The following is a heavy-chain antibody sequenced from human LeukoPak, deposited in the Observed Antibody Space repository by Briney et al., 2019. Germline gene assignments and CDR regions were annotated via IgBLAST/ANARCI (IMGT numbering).Heavy chain of an antibody. CDR1: GFTFSSYA. V-gene: IGHV3-30*04. J-gene: IGHJ6*02. CDR2: ISYEGSAK. D-gene: IGHD2-21*02. CDR3: ATVRETGGDYYHPYYGMDV. Sequence: GRSLRLSCAASGFTFSSYALHWVRQAPGKRLDWVALISYEGSAKYYADSVKGRFTISRDNSKSTLYLQVNSLRPEDTAVYYCATVRETGGDYYHPYYGMDVWGQGTTVTVSS.